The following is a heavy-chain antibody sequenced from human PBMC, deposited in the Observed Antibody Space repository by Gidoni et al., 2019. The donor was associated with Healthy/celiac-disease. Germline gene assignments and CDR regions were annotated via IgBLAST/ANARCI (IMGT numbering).Heavy chain of an antibody. V-gene: IGHV3-23*04. CDR2: ISGSRGST. CDR1: GFTSRTSA. D-gene: IGHD3-3*01. Sequence: EAQLAESGGGLVQPGGSLSLSWAASGFTSRTSAMRWVRQAPGKGLELVSAISGSRGSTYYADSVKGRFTISRDNSKNTLYLQMNRLIAEDTAVYYCAKDRGITIFGVVILGGMDVWGQGTTVTVSS. CDR3: AKDRGITIFGVVILGGMDV. J-gene: IGHJ6*02.